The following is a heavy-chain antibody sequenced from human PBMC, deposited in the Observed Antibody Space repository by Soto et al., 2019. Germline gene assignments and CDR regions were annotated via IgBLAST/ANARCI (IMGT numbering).Heavy chain of an antibody. CDR1: GFTFSSYA. V-gene: IGHV3-23*01. Sequence: EVQLLESGGGLVQPGGSLRLSCAASGFTFSSYAMSWVRQAPGKGLEWVSAISGSGGSTYYADSVKGRFTISRDNSKNTLYLQMNSLRAEATAVYYCAKVRDKASDYFDYWGQGTLVTVSS. CDR2: ISGSGGST. CDR3: AKVRDKASDYFDY. J-gene: IGHJ4*02. D-gene: IGHD2-15*01.